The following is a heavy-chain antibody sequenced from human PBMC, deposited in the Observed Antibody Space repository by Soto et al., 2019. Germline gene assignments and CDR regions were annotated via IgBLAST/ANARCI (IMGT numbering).Heavy chain of an antibody. CDR1: GANVSNNSAA. V-gene: IGHV6-1*01. CDR2: TYYRSKWSN. J-gene: IGHJ4*02. CDR3: ARNHGSGTTFFRY. D-gene: IGHD1-1*01. Sequence: QVQLQQSGPGLVKPSQTLSLTCAISGANVSNNSAAWNWIRQSPSRGLEWLGRTYYRSKWSNDYTFSVKSRISVSPAKSTSQFSGTLNSVTPNDTAVYYCARNHGSGTTFFRYWGQGTLVTVSS.